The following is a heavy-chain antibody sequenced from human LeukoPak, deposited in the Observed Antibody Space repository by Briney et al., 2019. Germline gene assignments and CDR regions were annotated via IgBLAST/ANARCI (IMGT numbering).Heavy chain of an antibody. D-gene: IGHD6-19*01. CDR2: MNPNSGNT. CDR3: ARDAGTSSGWYKSLDY. V-gene: IGHV1-8*01. CDR1: GYTFTSYD. Sequence: ASVKVSCKASGYTFTSYDINWVRQATGQGLEWMGWMNPNSGNTGYAQKFQGRVTMTRNTSISTAYMELRSLRSDDTAVYYCARDAGTSSGWYKSLDYWGQGTLVTVS. J-gene: IGHJ4*02.